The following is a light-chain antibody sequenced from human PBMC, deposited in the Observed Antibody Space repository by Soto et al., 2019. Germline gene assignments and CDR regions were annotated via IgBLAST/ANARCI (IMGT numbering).Light chain of an antibody. CDR2: END. V-gene: IGLV1-51*02. J-gene: IGLJ1*01. CDR3: GTWDSSLSIFV. CDR1: SSNIGNYY. Sequence: QSVLTQPPSVSAAPGQKVTMSCSAGSSNIGNYYVSWHQQLPGTAPKLLIYENDKLPSGIPDRFSGSKSGTSATLGITGLQTGDEADYYCGTWDSSLSIFVFGTGTKLTVL.